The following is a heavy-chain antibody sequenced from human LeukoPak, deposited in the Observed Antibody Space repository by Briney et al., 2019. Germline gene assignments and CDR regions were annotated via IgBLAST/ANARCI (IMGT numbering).Heavy chain of an antibody. J-gene: IGHJ6*04. CDR1: GCTFSSYD. V-gene: IGHV3-13*01. CDR3: AELGITMIGGV. D-gene: IGHD3-10*02. CDR2: IGTAGDT. Sequence: PEGSLRLSCAASGCTFSSYDMHWVRQATGKGLEWVSAIGTAGDTYYPGSVRGRCTISRENAKNSLYLQMNSLRAGDTAVYYCAELGITMIGGVWGKGTTVTISS.